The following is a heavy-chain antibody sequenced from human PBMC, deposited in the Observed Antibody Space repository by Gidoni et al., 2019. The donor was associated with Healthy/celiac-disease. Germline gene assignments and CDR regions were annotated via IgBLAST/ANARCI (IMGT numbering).Heavy chain of an antibody. V-gene: IGHV3-53*04. D-gene: IGHD2-2*01. Sequence: EVQLVESGGGLVQPGGSLRLSCAASGFTVSSNYMSWVRQAPGKGLEWVSVIYSGGSTYDADSVKGRFTISRHNSKNTLYLQMNSLRAEDTAVYYCARAMGKGYCSSTSCYVDYYYYGMDVWGQGTTVTVSS. J-gene: IGHJ6*02. CDR3: ARAMGKGYCSSTSCYVDYYYYGMDV. CDR1: GFTVSSNY. CDR2: IYSGGST.